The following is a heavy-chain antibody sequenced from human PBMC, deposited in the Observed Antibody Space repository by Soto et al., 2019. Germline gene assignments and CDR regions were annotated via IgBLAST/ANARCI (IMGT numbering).Heavy chain of an antibody. V-gene: IGHV4-59*01. CDR1: GGSTSGSY. Sequence: SETLSLTCSVSGGSTSGSYWSWILQSPGKGLEWLGYVYYTGSTNYSPSLRSRVSISVDTSKNEFSLRLSSVTAADTAVYFCARSVAVPGAHIDYWGQGTQVTVSS. CDR2: VYYTGST. J-gene: IGHJ4*02. D-gene: IGHD6-19*01. CDR3: ARSVAVPGAHIDY.